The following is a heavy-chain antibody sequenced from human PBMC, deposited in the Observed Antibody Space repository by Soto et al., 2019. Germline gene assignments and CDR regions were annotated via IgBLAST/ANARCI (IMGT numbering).Heavy chain of an antibody. V-gene: IGHV1-18*01. D-gene: IGHD2-2*01. J-gene: IGHJ5*02. CDR2: ISAYNGNT. CDR3: ARRVVPAASAWFDP. Sequence: ASVKVSCKASGYTFTSYGISWVRQAPGQGLEWMGWISAYNGNTNYAQKLQGRVTMTTDTATSTAYMELRSLRSDDTAVYYCARRVVPAASAWFDPWGQGTLVTVSS. CDR1: GYTFTSYG.